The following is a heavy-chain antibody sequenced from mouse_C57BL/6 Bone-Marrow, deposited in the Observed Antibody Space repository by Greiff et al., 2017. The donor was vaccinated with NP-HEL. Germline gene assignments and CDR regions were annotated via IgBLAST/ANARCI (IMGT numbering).Heavy chain of an antibody. Sequence: QVQLQQSGAELARPGASVKLSCKASGYTFTSYGISWVKQRTGQGLEWIGEIYPRSGNTYYNEKFKGKATLTADKSSSTAYMELRSLTSEDSAVYFCARSGIFITTVVARSFDYWGQGTTLTVSS. J-gene: IGHJ2*01. CDR2: IYPRSGNT. CDR1: GYTFTSYG. CDR3: ARSGIFITTVVARSFDY. D-gene: IGHD1-1*01. V-gene: IGHV1-81*01.